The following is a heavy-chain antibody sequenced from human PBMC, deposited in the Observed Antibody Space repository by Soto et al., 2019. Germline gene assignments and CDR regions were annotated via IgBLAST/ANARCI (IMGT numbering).Heavy chain of an antibody. CDR1: GFSLSTSGMC. Sequence: ESGPTLVNPTQTLTLTCTFSGFSLSTSGMCVSWIRQPPGKALEWLALIDWDDVKYYSTSLKTRLTISKDTSKNQVVLTMTNMDPVDTATYYCARILTYSGSYFGFDYWGQGTLVTVSS. CDR2: IDWDDVK. D-gene: IGHD1-26*01. V-gene: IGHV2-70*01. CDR3: ARILTYSGSYFGFDY. J-gene: IGHJ4*02.